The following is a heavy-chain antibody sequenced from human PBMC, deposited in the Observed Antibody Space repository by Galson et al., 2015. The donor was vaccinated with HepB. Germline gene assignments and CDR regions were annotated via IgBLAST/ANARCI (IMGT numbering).Heavy chain of an antibody. CDR1: GFTFSSHA. CDR2: ISYDEAVK. Sequence: SLRLSCAASGFTFSSHAMHWVRQTPGKGLEWVAVISYDEAVKYFAESVTGRATISRDNSLNTVYLELNSLRSEDTGIYYCAKDWEKQGVLPFDSWGQGTLVTVSS. D-gene: IGHD3-10*01. J-gene: IGHJ4*02. V-gene: IGHV3-30-3*01. CDR3: AKDWEKQGVLPFDS.